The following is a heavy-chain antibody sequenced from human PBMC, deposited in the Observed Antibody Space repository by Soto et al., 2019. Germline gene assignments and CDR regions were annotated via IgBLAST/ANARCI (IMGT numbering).Heavy chain of an antibody. V-gene: IGHV3-48*02. D-gene: IGHD3-22*01. CDR3: ARELRLLWDSSGNVGVDV. CDR2: ISRSSSTI. Sequence: GGSLRLSCAASRFTFSSYSMNWVRQAPGKGLEWVSYISRSSSTIYYADSVKGRFTISRDNAKNSLYLQMNSLRDEDTAVYYCARELRLLWDSSGNVGVDVWGQGTTVTVSS. CDR1: RFTFSSYS. J-gene: IGHJ6*02.